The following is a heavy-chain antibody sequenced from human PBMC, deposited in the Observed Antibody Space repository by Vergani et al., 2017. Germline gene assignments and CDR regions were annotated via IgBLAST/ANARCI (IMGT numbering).Heavy chain of an antibody. D-gene: IGHD6-19*01. CDR2: IIPILGIA. J-gene: IGHJ1*01. V-gene: IGHV1-69*02. CDR1: GGTFGSYT. CDR3: AIAVAGAQAEYFQH. Sequence: QVQLVQSGAEVKKPGSSVKVSCKASGGTFGSYTISWVRQAPGQGLEWMGRIIPILGIANYAQKFQGRVTITADKSTSTAYMELSSLRSEDTAVYYCAIAVAGAQAEYFQHWGQGTLVTVSS.